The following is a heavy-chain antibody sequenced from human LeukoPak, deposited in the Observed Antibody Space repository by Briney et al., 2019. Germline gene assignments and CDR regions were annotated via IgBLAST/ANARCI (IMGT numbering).Heavy chain of an antibody. Sequence: SETLFLTCTVSGGSISSSNYYWGWIRQPPGEGLEWIGSIYYTGSTYYDPSLKSRITISVDTSKNQFSLKLSSLTAADTAVYYCAAEMATHPIRGQGTLVTVSS. J-gene: IGHJ4*02. V-gene: IGHV4-39*07. CDR1: GGSISSSNYY. CDR3: AAEMATHPI. D-gene: IGHD5-24*01. CDR2: IYYTGST.